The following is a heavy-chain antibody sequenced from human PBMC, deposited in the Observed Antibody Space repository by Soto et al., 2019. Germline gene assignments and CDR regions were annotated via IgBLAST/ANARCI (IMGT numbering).Heavy chain of an antibody. V-gene: IGHV3-7*01. CDR3: ARDLSIGDPIPRIPTGH. CDR2: IKQDGSEK. CDR1: GFTFSSYW. D-gene: IGHD3-10*01. Sequence: PGGSLRLSCAASGFTFSSYWMSWVRQAPGKGLEWVANIKQDGSEKYYVDSVKGRFTISRDNAKNSLYLQMNSLRAEDTAVYYCARDLSIGDPIPRIPTGHWGQGTLVTVSS. J-gene: IGHJ4*02.